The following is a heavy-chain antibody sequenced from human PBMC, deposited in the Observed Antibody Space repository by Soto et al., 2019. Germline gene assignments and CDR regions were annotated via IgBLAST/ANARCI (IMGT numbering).Heavy chain of an antibody. Sequence: GGSWRLSCAASGFTFSSYALTWFRQAPGKGLDWVSAISGRGGSTYYADSVKGRFTISRDNSKNTLYLQMNSLRAEDTAVYYCAKLGIVVVPAAQDDYWGQGTLVTVSS. CDR3: AKLGIVVVPAAQDDY. V-gene: IGHV3-23*01. CDR1: GFTFSSYA. CDR2: ISGRGGST. J-gene: IGHJ4*02. D-gene: IGHD2-2*03.